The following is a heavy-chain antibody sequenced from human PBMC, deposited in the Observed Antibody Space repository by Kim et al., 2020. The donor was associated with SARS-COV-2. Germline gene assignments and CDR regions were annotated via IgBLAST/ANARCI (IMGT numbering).Heavy chain of an antibody. J-gene: IGHJ4*02. CDR3: ARSTTTDTHWPPPIDDY. D-gene: IGHD4-17*01. Sequence: ASVKVSCKASGYTFTRHYVHWVRQAPGQGLEWMGVFNPGDSTSYAQSLEGRVTLTGDTSTSTVYMDLSSLRSEDTAIYYCARSTTTDTHWPPPIDDYWGQGTLVTVSS. CDR2: FNPGDST. CDR1: GYTFTRHY. V-gene: IGHV1-46*01.